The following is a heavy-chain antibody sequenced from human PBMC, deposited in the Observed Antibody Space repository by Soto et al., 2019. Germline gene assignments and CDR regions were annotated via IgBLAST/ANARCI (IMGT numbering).Heavy chain of an antibody. Sequence: PGGSLRLSCEASGFTFNIYAMRWIRQAPGKGLEWVSTITSGGGLYSADSVKGRFTISRDNSKNILYLQMNSLKVENTAIYYCAKGDCSGRTCYGSDYWGQGTVVTVSS. CDR3: AKGDCSGRTCYGSDY. V-gene: IGHV3-23*01. CDR2: ITSGGGL. J-gene: IGHJ4*02. D-gene: IGHD2-15*01. CDR1: GFTFNIYA.